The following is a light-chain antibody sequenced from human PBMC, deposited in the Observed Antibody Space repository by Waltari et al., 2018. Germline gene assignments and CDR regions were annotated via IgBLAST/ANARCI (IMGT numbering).Light chain of an antibody. CDR2: NTN. V-gene: IGLV8-61*01. CDR3: MLYMGSGISL. CDR1: SGSVSTSNY. J-gene: IGLJ2*01. Sequence: TVVTQEPSLSVSPGGTVTLTCGLSSGSVSTSNYPSWYQQTPGQAPRTLIYNTNTRPSGVPDRFSGSILGNKAALTITGAQADDESDHYCMLYMGSGISLFGGGTRLTVL.